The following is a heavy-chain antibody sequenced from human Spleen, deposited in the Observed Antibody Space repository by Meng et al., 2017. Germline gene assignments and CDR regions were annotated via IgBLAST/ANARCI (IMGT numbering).Heavy chain of an antibody. CDR1: GRSFSGYY. V-gene: IGHV4-34*01. CDR3: ARRHNWGWVPIDY. CDR2: INHSAST. D-gene: IGHD7-27*01. Sequence: QVQLPQLGAGLLKPSEPLALTCAVYGRSFSGYYWSCIRQPTGKGLDWIGEINHSASTNSTPSSRRSVTIAADTSKNQFSLKPSSVTAADTDVYVCARRHNWGWVPIDYWGQGTLVTVSS. J-gene: IGHJ4*02.